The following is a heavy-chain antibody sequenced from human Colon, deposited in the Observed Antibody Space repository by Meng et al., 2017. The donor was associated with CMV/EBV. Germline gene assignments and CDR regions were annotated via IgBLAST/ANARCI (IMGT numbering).Heavy chain of an antibody. V-gene: IGHV3-66*01. CDR3: LGGHYSGA. CDR1: GFTVSSNY. CDR2: IYSGGST. D-gene: IGHD3-10*01. Sequence: GGSLRLSCAASGFTVSSNYMSWVRQAPGKGLEWVSVIYSGGSTYYADSVKGRFTISRDNPNNSLYLQMNSLKDEDTAVYYCLGGHYSGAWGQGTLVTVSS. J-gene: IGHJ5*02.